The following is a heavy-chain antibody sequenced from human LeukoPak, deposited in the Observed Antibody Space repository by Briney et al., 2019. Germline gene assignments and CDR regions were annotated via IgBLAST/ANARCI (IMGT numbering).Heavy chain of an antibody. V-gene: IGHV3-23*01. J-gene: IGHJ4*02. D-gene: IGHD2-8*02. Sequence: GGSLRLSCAASGFTFSTFALIWVRQPPGKGLEWVSSIFPSGGEIHYADSVRGRFTISRDNSKSTLSLQMNSLRAEDTAIYYCATYRQVLLPFESWGQGTLVTVSS. CDR3: ATYRQVLLPFES. CDR2: IFPSGGEI. CDR1: GFTFSTFA.